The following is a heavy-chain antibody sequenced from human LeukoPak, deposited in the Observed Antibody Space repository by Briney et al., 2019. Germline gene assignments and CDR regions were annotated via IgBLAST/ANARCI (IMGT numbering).Heavy chain of an antibody. CDR1: GYTFTSYA. CDR2: INTNTGNP. D-gene: IGHD5-12*01. J-gene: IGHJ5*02. CDR3: ARMGIVATIGDGNWFDP. V-gene: IGHV7-4-1*02. Sequence: GASVKVSCKASGYTFTSYAMNWVRQAPGQGLEWMGRINTNTGNPTYAQGFTGRFVFSLDTSVSTAYLQISSLKAEDTAVYYCARMGIVATIGDGNWFDPWGQGTLVTVSS.